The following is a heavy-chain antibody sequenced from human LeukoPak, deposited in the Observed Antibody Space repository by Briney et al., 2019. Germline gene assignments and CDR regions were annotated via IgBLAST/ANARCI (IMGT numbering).Heavy chain of an antibody. CDR3: ARDLSYCSGGSCHTVPFDY. CDR1: GYTFTGYY. D-gene: IGHD2-15*01. J-gene: IGHJ4*02. Sequence: ASVTVSCTASGYTFTGYYMHWVRQAPGQGLEWMGWINPNSGGTNYAQKFQGRVTMARDTSISTAYMELSRLRSDDTAVYYCARDLSYCSGGSCHTVPFDYWGQGTLITVSS. CDR2: INPNSGGT. V-gene: IGHV1-2*02.